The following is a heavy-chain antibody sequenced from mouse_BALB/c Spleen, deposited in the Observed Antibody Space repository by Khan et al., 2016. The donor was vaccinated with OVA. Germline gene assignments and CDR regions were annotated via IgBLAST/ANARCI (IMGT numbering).Heavy chain of an antibody. V-gene: IGHV2-3*01. J-gene: IGHJ4*01. CDR3: AAVMITEGYYAMDY. CDR1: GFSLTRYG. CDR2: IWGDGST. Sequence: QVQLKGSGPGLVAPSQSLSITCTVSGFSLTRYGVSWVRQPPGKGLEWLGVIWGDGSTNYHSALISRLSISKDNSKSQVFLTLNSLQTDDTATYYCAAVMITEGYYAMDYWGQGTSVTVSS. D-gene: IGHD2-4*01.